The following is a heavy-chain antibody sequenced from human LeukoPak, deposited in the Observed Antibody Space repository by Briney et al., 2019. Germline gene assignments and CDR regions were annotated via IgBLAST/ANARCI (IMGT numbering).Heavy chain of an antibody. J-gene: IGHJ6*03. Sequence: GGSLRLSCAASGFTFSSYSMNWVRQAPGKGLEWVSSISSSSSYIYYADSVKGRFTISRDNTKNSLYLQMNSLRAEDTAVYYCARDEPWDIVVVPAAIHASHYYYYMDVWGKGTTVTVSS. V-gene: IGHV3-21*01. CDR2: ISSSSSYI. D-gene: IGHD2-2*02. CDR1: GFTFSSYS. CDR3: ARDEPWDIVVVPAAIHASHYYYYMDV.